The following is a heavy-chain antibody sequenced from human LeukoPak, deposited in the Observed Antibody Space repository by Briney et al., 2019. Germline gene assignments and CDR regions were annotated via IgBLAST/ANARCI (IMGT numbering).Heavy chain of an antibody. J-gene: IGHJ5*02. D-gene: IGHD6-13*01. CDR3: ARVRGVATTKRTFFDT. Sequence: SQTLSLTCAISGDSVSSDNAAWNWLRQSPSRGLEWLGSTYYRSKWYNDYARSVKSRITINADTSKNRFSLQLNSVTPEDTAVYYCARVRGVATTKRTFFDTWGQGTRVTVSS. V-gene: IGHV6-1*01. CDR1: GDSVSSDNAA. CDR2: TYYRSKWYN.